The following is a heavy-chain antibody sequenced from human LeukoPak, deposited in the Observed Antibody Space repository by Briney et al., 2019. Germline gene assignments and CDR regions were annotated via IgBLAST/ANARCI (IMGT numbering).Heavy chain of an antibody. Sequence: GGSLRLSCAASGFTFSSYSMSWVRQAPGKGLEWVSSISSSSSYIYYADSVKGRFTISRDNAKNSLYLQMNSLRAEDTAVYYCARAFYLAAPGGYYGMDVWGQGTTVTVSS. V-gene: IGHV3-21*01. D-gene: IGHD2-15*01. CDR3: ARAFYLAAPGGYYGMDV. J-gene: IGHJ6*02. CDR1: GFTFSSYS. CDR2: ISSSSSYI.